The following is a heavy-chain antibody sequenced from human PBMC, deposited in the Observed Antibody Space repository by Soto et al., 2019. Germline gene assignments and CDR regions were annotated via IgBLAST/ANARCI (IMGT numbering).Heavy chain of an antibody. J-gene: IGHJ3*02. CDR1: EFVFTNFA. D-gene: IGHD3-10*01. CDR2: ISFDGTNK. Sequence: TGGSLRLSCTASEFVFTNFAMHWVRQAPGKGLEWVASISFDGTNKYYADSVRGRFTISRDNSKNTLYLQMDSLRVEDTTVYYCTKGGHKPTGAAFYIWGQGTMVTVSS. V-gene: IGHV3-30*02. CDR3: TKGGHKPTGAAFYI.